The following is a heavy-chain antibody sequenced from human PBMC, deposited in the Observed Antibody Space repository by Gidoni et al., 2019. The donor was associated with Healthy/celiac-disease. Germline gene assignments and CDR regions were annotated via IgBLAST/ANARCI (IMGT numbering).Heavy chain of an antibody. V-gene: IGHV1-8*01. D-gene: IGHD3-3*01. Sequence: QMQLVQSGAEVKKPGASVKVSCKASGYTFTSYDINWVRQATGQGLEWMGWMNPNSGNTGYAQKFQGRVTMTRNTSISTAYMELSSLRSEDTAVYYCAWGSGYYSRFSYYYYGMDVWGQGTTVTVSS. J-gene: IGHJ6*02. CDR3: AWGSGYYSRFSYYYYGMDV. CDR2: MNPNSGNT. CDR1: GYTFTSYD.